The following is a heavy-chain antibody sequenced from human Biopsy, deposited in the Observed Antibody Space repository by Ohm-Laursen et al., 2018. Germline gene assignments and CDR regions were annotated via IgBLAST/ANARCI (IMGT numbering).Heavy chain of an antibody. J-gene: IGHJ4*02. CDR2: IIPIFGTA. V-gene: IGHV1-69*13. Sequence: ASVKVSCKTSGGTFTNYAISWVRQAPGQGLEWMGGIIPIFGTANYAQKFQGRVTITADESTSTAYMELSSLRSDDTAVYYCARGALGGGSYRFFYWGQGSLVTVSS. CDR1: GGTFTNYA. D-gene: IGHD1-26*01. CDR3: ARGALGGGSYRFFY.